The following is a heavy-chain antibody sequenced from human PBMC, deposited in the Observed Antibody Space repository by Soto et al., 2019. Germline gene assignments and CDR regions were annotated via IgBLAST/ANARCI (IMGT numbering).Heavy chain of an antibody. CDR1: GFTFGTTD. V-gene: IGHV3-23*01. CDR2: IDGSGGIT. Sequence: RLSCAASGFTFGTTDMSWVRQAPGEGLEWVSTIDGSGGITYYADSVKGRFTISRDNSRNTVYLQMNSLRGDDTALYYCVKNSGWFNTWGQRALVTVSS. D-gene: IGHD3-10*01. J-gene: IGHJ5*02. CDR3: VKNSGWFNT.